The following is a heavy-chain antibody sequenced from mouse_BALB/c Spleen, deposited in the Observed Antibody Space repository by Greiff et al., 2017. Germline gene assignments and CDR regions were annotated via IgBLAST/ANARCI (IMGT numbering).Heavy chain of an antibody. J-gene: IGHJ2*01. V-gene: IGHV1-9*01. CDR1: GYTFSSYW. Sequence: QVQLKESGAELMKPGASVKISCKATGYTFSSYWIEWVKQRPGHGLEWIGEILPGSGSTNYNEKFKGKATFTADTSSNTAYMQLSSLTSEDSAVYYCASGNRRFYFDYWGQGTTLTVSS. D-gene: IGHD2-1*01. CDR2: ILPGSGST. CDR3: ASGNRRFYFDY.